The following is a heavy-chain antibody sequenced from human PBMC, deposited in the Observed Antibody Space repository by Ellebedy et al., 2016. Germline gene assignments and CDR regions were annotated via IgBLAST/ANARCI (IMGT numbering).Heavy chain of an antibody. CDR3: ARGETYYSGSSDYGFEY. J-gene: IGHJ4*02. Sequence: GESLKISXATSGFTFRNFFMSWVRQTPGKGLEWVATISGDGGSTNFADSVKGRFTISRDNSKNTLYLQLNGLRDEDSAVYFCARGETYYSGSSDYGFEYWGQGTLVTVSS. D-gene: IGHD3-22*01. CDR2: ISGDGGST. CDR1: GFTFRNFF. V-gene: IGHV3-23*01.